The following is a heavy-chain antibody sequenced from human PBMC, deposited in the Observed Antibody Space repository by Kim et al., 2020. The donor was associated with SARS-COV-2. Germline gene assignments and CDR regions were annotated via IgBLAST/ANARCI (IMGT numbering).Heavy chain of an antibody. V-gene: IGHV3-53*01. D-gene: IGHD5-12*01. Sequence: GGSLRLSCAASGFTVSSNYMSWVRQAPGKGLEWVSVIYSGGSTYYADSVKGRFTISRDNSKNTLYLQMNSLRAEDTAVYYCARDGIVATVRGVDVWGQGTTVTVSS. CDR1: GFTVSSNY. CDR3: ARDGIVATVRGVDV. J-gene: IGHJ6*02. CDR2: IYSGGST.